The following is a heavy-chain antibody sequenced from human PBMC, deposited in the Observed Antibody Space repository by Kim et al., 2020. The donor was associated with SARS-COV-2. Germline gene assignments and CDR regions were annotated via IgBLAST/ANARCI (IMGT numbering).Heavy chain of an antibody. J-gene: IGHJ5*02. D-gene: IGHD6-13*01. V-gene: IGHV4-34*01. CDR3: ARVSIWKGRRIAAAGKISDNWFDP. Sequence: SETLSLTCAVYGGSFSGYYWSWIRQPPGKGLEWIGEINHSGSTNYNPSLKSRVTISVDTSKNQFSLKLSSVTAADTAVYYCARVSIWKGRRIAAAGKISDNWFDPWGQGTLVTVSS. CDR1: GGSFSGYY. CDR2: INHSGST.